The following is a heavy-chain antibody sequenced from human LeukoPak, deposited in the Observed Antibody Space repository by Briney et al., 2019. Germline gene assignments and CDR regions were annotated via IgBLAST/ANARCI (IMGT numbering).Heavy chain of an antibody. V-gene: IGHV1-18*01. D-gene: IGHD5/OR15-5a*01. J-gene: IGHJ4*02. CDR1: GYTFNKYG. Sequence: ASVKVSCKASGYTFNKYGISWVRQAPGQGLEWMGWISSFNRDTRYAQKFQGRVTMTTDTSTSTVYMELRSLRSDDTAVYYCARDPSNTSGYRVYHDYWGQGALVTVSS. CDR3: ARDPSNTSGYRVYHDY. CDR2: ISSFNRDT.